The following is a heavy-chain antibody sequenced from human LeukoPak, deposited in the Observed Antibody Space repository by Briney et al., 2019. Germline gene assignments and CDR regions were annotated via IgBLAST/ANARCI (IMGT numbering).Heavy chain of an antibody. CDR3: ARARGSYISGRGQLTHYYCYYYMDV. Sequence: PSETLSLTCTVSGYSISSGYYWGWSRQPPGKGLEWTGSIYHSGSTYYNPSLKSRVTISVDRSKNQFSLKLSSVTAADSEVYYCARARGSYISGRGQLTHYYCYYYMDVWGKGTTVTVSS. J-gene: IGHJ6*03. CDR1: GYSISSGYY. D-gene: IGHD1-26*01. V-gene: IGHV4-38-2*02. CDR2: IYHSGST.